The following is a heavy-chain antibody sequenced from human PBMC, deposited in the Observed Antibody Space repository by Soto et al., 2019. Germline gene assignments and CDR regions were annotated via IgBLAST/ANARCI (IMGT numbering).Heavy chain of an antibody. CDR2: ISYDGNNK. CDR1: DFTFSKFD. D-gene: IGHD2-2*02. CDR3: ASEGAVPYAIGHYYYGMDV. V-gene: IGHV3-30-3*01. J-gene: IGHJ6*02. Sequence: VQLVESGGGVVQPGRSLRLSCAASDFTFSKFDMHWVRQAPGKGLEWVAVISYDGNNKYYADSVKGRFSISRDNSKNTLSLQINSLRAEDTAVYYCASEGAVPYAIGHYYYGMDVWGQGTTVTVS.